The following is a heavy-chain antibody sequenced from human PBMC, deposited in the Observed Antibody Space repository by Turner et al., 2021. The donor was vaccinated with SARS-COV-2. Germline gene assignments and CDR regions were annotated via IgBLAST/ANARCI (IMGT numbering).Heavy chain of an antibody. CDR1: AFTSSSYT. CDR3: ARWGPNYYDSSGYYPDAFDI. V-gene: IGHV3-21*01. J-gene: IGHJ3*02. CDR2: ISSSSSYI. D-gene: IGHD3-22*01. Sequence: EVQLVESGGGLVKPGGPVLLSWPAPAFTSSSYTLNWFRQDPGKGLEWVSTISSSSSYIYYVDSVKGRFSISRDNAKNSLYRQMNSLRAEDTAVYYCARWGPNYYDSSGYYPDAFDIWGQGTMVTVSS.